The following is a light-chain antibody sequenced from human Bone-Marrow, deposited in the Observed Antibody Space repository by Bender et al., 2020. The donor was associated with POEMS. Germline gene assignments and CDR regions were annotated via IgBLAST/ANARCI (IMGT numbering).Light chain of an antibody. CDR2: ADD. V-gene: IGLV1-44*01. CDR3: SSWDDRMDAWL. J-gene: IGLJ3*02. Sequence: QSVLTQPPSASGTPGQRVIISCSGGGIGWNPINWYQQLPGTAPRLVIYADDRRPSGVPNRFSSSTSGSAASLAIGGLQSEDADDYYGSSWDDRMDAWLFGGGTKLTVL. CDR1: GIGWNP.